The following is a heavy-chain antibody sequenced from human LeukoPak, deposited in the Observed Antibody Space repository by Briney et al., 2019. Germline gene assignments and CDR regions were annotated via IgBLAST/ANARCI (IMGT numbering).Heavy chain of an antibody. J-gene: IGHJ3*02. V-gene: IGHV3-7*01. CDR3: ARGGPTGALDI. CDR1: GFAFSSYW. CDR2: INEVGGET. D-gene: IGHD3/OR15-3a*01. Sequence: SGGSLRLSCAASGFAFSSYWMTWVRQAPGKGLEWVANINEVGGETYSVDSVKGRFTISRDNAKNSLYLQMNSLRAEDTAVYYCARGGPTGALDIWGQGTMVTVSS.